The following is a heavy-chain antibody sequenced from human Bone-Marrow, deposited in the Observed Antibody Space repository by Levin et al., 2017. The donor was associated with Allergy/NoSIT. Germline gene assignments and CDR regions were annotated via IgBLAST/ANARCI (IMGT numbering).Heavy chain of an antibody. D-gene: IGHD3-10*01. Sequence: GASVKVSCKASGYTFTSYGIAWVRQAPGQGLEWMGWISAYNGKTEYAQKVQGRVTMTTDAATETAYMELGSLRSDDPAVYYCARGLDSSTYYSERQEGWFDPWGQGTLVTVSS. CDR3: ARGLDSSTYYSERQEGWFDP. CDR2: ISAYNGKT. CDR1: GYTFTSYG. J-gene: IGHJ5*02. V-gene: IGHV1-18*01.